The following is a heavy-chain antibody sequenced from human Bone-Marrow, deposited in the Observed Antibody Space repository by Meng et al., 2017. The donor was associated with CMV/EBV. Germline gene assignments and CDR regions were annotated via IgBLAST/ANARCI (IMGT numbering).Heavy chain of an antibody. CDR1: GGSISSYY. D-gene: IGHD2-2*01. V-gene: IGHV4-59*01. CDR3: ARALYCSSTSCYLYAFDI. Sequence: GSLRLTCTVSGGSISSYYWSWIRQPPGKGLEWIGYIYYSGSTNYNPSLKSRVTISVDTSKNKFSLKLSSVTAADTAVYYCARALYCSSTSCYLYAFDIWGQGTMVTVSS. CDR2: IYYSGST. J-gene: IGHJ3*02.